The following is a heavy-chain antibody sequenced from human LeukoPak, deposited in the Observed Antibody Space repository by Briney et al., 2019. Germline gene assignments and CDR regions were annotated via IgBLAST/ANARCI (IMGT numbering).Heavy chain of an antibody. CDR3: ARGSGWLGS. J-gene: IGHJ5*01. D-gene: IGHD6-19*01. V-gene: IGHV4-59*08. CDR1: GASIRSSY. CDR2: IHHSGDT. Sequence: AETPSLTCSVSGASIRSSYWTWIRQPPGKGLEWIGKIHHSGDTNHNPSLKSRVTVSLDTSRSQFSLRLSSVTAADTAVYYCARGSGWLGSWGKGTLVTVSS.